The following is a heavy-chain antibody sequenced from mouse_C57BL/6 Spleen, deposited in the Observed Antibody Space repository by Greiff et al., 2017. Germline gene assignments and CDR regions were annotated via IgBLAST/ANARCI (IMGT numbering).Heavy chain of an antibody. Sequence: QVQLMESGAELARPGASVKLSCKASGYTFTSYGISWVKQRTGQGLEWIGEIYPRCGNTYYNEKFKGEPTLAAGKASSTASMELRGLTSEDSAVYFCARESYWGQGTTLTVSS. V-gene: IGHV1-81*01. CDR3: ARESY. CDR2: IYPRCGNT. CDR1: GYTFTSYG. J-gene: IGHJ2*01.